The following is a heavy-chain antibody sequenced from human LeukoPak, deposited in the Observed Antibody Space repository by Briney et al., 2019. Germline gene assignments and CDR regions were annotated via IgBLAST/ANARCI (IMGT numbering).Heavy chain of an antibody. CDR3: AKDVGRLERNPDY. J-gene: IGHJ4*02. CDR1: TFTFSDYW. D-gene: IGHD1-1*01. V-gene: IGHV3-7*03. Sequence: PGGSLRLSCVVSTFTFSDYWMSWVRQAPGKGLEWVANIKQDGSEKYYVDSVKGRFTISRDNAKNSLYLQMNSLRAEDTALYHCAKDVGRLERNPDYWGQGTLVTVSS. CDR2: IKQDGSEK.